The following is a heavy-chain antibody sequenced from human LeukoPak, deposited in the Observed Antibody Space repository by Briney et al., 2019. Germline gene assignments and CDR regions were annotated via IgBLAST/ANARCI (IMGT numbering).Heavy chain of an antibody. J-gene: IGHJ4*02. V-gene: IGHV3-23*01. CDR1: GFTYSSYA. CDR3: AKDGVATPDY. CDR2: ISGSGGSI. Sequence: GGSLRLSCAPSGFTYSSYAMSWVREAPGKGLEGVSAISGSGGSIHYADSVKGRFTISRDNSKNTLYLQMNSLRAEYTAVYYCAKDGVATPDYWGQGTLVTVSS. D-gene: IGHD5-12*01.